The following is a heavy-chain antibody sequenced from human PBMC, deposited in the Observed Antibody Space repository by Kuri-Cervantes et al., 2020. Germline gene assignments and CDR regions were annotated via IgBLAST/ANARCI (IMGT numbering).Heavy chain of an antibody. V-gene: IGHV4-30-4*01. J-gene: IGHJ4*02. D-gene: IGHD2-15*01. CDR2: IYYTGTT. CDR3: ASKDRRNYYFDR. Sequence: SETLSLTCTVSGGSTSSSDFYWTWIRQTPGKGLEWIGYIYYTGTTYYNPSLKSRVTMSIDTSKSQFSLKLNSVTTTDTAVYYCASKDRRNYYFDRWGQGTLVTVSS. CDR1: GGSTSSSDFY.